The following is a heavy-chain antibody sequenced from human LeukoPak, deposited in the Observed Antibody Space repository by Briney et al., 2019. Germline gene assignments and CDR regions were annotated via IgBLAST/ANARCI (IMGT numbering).Heavy chain of an antibody. V-gene: IGHV3-66*01. Sequence: GGSLRLSCAASGFTFSSYSMNWVRQAPGKGLEWVSVTYSGGSTDYADSVKGRFTISRDNSKNTLYLQMNSLRVEDTAVYYCAGGLGYARSYWGQGTLVTVSS. CDR3: AGGLGYARSY. CDR2: TYSGGST. CDR1: GFTFSSYS. J-gene: IGHJ4*02. D-gene: IGHD2-2*01.